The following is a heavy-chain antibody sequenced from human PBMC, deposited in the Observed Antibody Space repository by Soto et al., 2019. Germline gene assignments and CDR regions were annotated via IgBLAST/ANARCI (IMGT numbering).Heavy chain of an antibody. V-gene: IGHV3-30-3*01. J-gene: IGHJ4*02. D-gene: IGHD3-3*01. Sequence: PGGSLRLSCAASGFTFSSYAMHWVRQAPGKGLEWVAVISYDGSNKYYADSVKGRFTISRDNYKNTLYLQMNSLRAEDTAVYYCASSSGGVVIYYFDYWGQGTLVTVSS. CDR1: GFTFSSYA. CDR3: ASSSGGVVIYYFDY. CDR2: ISYDGSNK.